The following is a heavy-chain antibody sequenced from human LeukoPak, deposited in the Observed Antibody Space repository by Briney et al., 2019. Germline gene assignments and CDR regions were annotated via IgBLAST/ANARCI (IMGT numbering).Heavy chain of an antibody. CDR1: GGSISSYY. V-gene: IGHV4-59*12. Sequence: SETLSLTCTVSGGSISSYYWSWIRQPPGKGLEWIGYIYHSGSTYYNPSLKSRVTISVDTSKNQFSLKLNSVTAADTAVYYCARGGSYHLPGDYWGQGTLVTVSS. CDR3: ARGGSYHLPGDY. CDR2: IYHSGST. D-gene: IGHD1-26*01. J-gene: IGHJ4*02.